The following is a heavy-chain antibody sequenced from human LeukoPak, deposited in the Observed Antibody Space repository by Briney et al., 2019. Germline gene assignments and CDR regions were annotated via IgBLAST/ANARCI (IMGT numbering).Heavy chain of an antibody. Sequence: SETLSLTCSVSGYSISSGNYWAWIRLTPGKGLEWIGSIYHSGSLYYNPSLRSRVTISVDTSKNQFSLKVNSMTAADTAVYYCARPTSSNYAGFFFDFWSQGTLVTVSS. CDR1: GYSISSGNY. CDR2: IYHSGSL. D-gene: IGHD4-11*01. CDR3: ARPTSSNYAGFFFDF. J-gene: IGHJ4*02. V-gene: IGHV4-38-2*02.